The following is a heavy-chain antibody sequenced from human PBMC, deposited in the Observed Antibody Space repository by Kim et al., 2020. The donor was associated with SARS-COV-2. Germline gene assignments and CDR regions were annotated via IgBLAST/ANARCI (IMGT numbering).Heavy chain of an antibody. Sequence: GGSLSLSCAASGFSFSTHTMSWVRQAPGKGLEWLSSITPSSNMYYADSLRGRFTVTRDNAKNSLYLQMNSLRAEDTAVYYCASARGHWGQGTLVIVSS. CDR2: ITPSSNM. CDR3: ASARGH. D-gene: IGHD3-10*01. J-gene: IGHJ1*01. CDR1: GFSFSTHT. V-gene: IGHV3-21*01.